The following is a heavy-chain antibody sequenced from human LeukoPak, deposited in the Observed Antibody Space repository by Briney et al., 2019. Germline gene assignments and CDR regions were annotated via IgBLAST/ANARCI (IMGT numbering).Heavy chain of an antibody. J-gene: IGHJ4*02. D-gene: IGHD1-26*01. CDR1: GFTFSSYA. CDR2: IGAGGTFT. V-gene: IGHV3-23*01. Sequence: GGSLRLSCTASGFTFSSYAMNWVRQAPGKGLEWVSGIGAGGTFTYYADSVKGRLTISRDNSKNTLYLQMNSLRTEDTAVYSCAKDRTVVGATSFDYWGLGTLVTVSS. CDR3: AKDRTVVGATSFDY.